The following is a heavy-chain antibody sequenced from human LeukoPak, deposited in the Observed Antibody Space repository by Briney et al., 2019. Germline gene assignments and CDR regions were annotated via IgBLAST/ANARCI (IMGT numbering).Heavy chain of an antibody. D-gene: IGHD1-26*01. Sequence: SETLSLTCSVSGDSINSYYWSWVRQPAGKGLEWVGRIHSSGTTNYNPFFESRLSMSVDTSQNQVSLRLTALTAADTAVYYCARDRSYSGAFDIWGQGTMVTVSS. CDR3: ARDRSYSGAFDI. J-gene: IGHJ3*02. CDR2: IHSSGTT. CDR1: GDSINSYY. V-gene: IGHV4-4*07.